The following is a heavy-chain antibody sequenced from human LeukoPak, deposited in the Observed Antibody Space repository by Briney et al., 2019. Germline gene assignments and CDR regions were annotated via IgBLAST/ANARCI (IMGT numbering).Heavy chain of an antibody. CDR1: GYTLSDYY. Sequence: ASVKVSCKASGYTLSDYYMHWVRQAPGQGLEWVGWINPINGGTSYAQRFQGRVTMTRDTSISTAYMELSRLTSDDTAVYYCARDRGIYYYESSGFYLTWGQGALVTVSS. V-gene: IGHV1-2*02. J-gene: IGHJ5*02. CDR3: ARDRGIYYYESSGFYLT. D-gene: IGHD3-22*01. CDR2: INPINGGT.